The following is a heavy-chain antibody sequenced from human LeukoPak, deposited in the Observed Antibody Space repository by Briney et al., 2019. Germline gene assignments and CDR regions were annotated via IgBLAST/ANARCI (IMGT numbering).Heavy chain of an antibody. V-gene: IGHV3-23*01. CDR2: ISGSGGST. CDR1: GFTFSSYA. D-gene: IGHD3-22*01. Sequence: GGSLRLSCAASGFTFSSYAMSWVRQAPGKGLEWVSAISGSGGSTYYADSVKGRFTISRDNSKNTLYLQMNSLRAEDTAVYYCAKDVSSYWGLMYYCDSSGYYLSYFDYWGQGTLVTVSS. J-gene: IGHJ4*02. CDR3: AKDVSSYWGLMYYCDSSGYYLSYFDY.